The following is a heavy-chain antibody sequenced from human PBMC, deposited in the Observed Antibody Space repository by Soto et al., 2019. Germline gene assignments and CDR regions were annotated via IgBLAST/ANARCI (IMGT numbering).Heavy chain of an antibody. CDR3: ARQWLDSYYFDY. J-gene: IGHJ4*02. Sequence: EVQLVESGGGLVQPGGSLRLSCAASGFTFSSYAMHWVRQAPGKGLEYVSGISSNGGSTHYANSVKGRFTISRDNSKNTLYLQMGSLRAEDMVVYYCARQWLDSYYFDYWGQGTLVTVSS. CDR1: GFTFSSYA. D-gene: IGHD6-19*01. CDR2: ISSNGGST. V-gene: IGHV3-64*01.